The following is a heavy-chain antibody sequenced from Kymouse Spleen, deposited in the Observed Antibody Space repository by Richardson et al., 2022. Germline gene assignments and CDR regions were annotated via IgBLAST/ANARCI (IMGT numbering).Heavy chain of an antibody. Sequence: QVQLQQWGAGLLKPSETLSLTCAVYGGSFSGYYWSWIRQPPGKGLEWIGEINHSGSTNYNPSLKSRVTISVDTSKNQFSLKLSSVTAADTAVYYCARRGGSYYYYYGMDVWGQGTTVTVSS. J-gene: IGHJ6*02. D-gene: IGHD1-26*01. CDR1: GGSFSGYY. V-gene: IGHV4-34*01. CDR2: INHSGST. CDR3: ARRGGSYYYYYGMDV.